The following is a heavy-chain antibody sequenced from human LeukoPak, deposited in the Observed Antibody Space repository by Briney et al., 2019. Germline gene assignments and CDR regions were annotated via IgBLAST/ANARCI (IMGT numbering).Heavy chain of an antibody. V-gene: IGHV3-72*01. Sequence: PTGGPLRLSCAASGFTLSDHYMDWVRQAPGEGLEWVGRTRNKANRYTTEYAASVKGRFTISRDDSKNSLYLQINSLKTEDTAVYYCTIAVDQWNYWGQGTLVTVSS. CDR1: GFTLSDHY. D-gene: IGHD6-19*01. CDR2: TRNKANRYTT. CDR3: TIAVDQWNY. J-gene: IGHJ4*02.